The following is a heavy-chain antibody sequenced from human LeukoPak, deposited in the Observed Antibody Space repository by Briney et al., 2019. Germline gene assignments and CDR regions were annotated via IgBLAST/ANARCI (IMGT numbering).Heavy chain of an antibody. J-gene: IGHJ4*02. CDR3: AQGEGGSYYLDYFDY. CDR2: IIPIFGTA. D-gene: IGHD1-26*01. V-gene: IGHV1-69*13. Sequence: GASVKASCKASGGTFSSYAISWVRQAPGQGLEWMGGIIPIFGTANYAQKFQGRVTITADESTSTAYMELSSLRSEDTAVYYCAQGEGGSYYLDYFDYRGQGTLVTVSS. CDR1: GGTFSSYA.